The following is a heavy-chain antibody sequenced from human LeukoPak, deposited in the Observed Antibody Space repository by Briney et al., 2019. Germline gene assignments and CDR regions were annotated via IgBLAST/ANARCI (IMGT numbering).Heavy chain of an antibody. CDR2: INQDGSRE. V-gene: IGHV3-7*01. D-gene: IGHD2-2*01. CDR1: GFTFRNYW. J-gene: IGHJ4*02. CDR3: ARDDRQSSMGC. Sequence: GGSLRLSCAASGFTFRNYWMSWVRQAPGKGLEWVGNINQDGSREDYVDSVKDRFTISRDNAKNSLFLQMNSLRAEDTAVYYCARDDRQSSMGCWGQGTLVTVSS.